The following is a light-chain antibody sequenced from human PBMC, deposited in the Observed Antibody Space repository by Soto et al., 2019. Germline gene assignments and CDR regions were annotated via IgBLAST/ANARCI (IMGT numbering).Light chain of an antibody. CDR3: ATWDDDLNAAV. Sequence: QSALTQPASVSGSPRQSITISCTGTNSDVGSYNLVSWFQQHPGKAPKLVIYEVTKRPSGVSDRFSGSKSGNTASLTISGLQAEDEADHYCATWDDDLNAAVFGGGTQLTVL. CDR1: NSDVGSYNL. CDR2: EVT. V-gene: IGLV2-23*02. J-gene: IGLJ7*01.